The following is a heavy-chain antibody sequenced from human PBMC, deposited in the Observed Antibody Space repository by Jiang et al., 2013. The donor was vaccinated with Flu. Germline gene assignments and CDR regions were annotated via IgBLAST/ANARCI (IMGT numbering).Heavy chain of an antibody. V-gene: IGHV4-39*07. CDR1: GGSISSSSYY. D-gene: IGHD3-10*01. CDR2: IYYSGST. J-gene: IGHJ5*02. Sequence: GPGLVKPSETLSLTCTVSGGSISSSSYYWGWIRQPPGKGLEWIGSIYYSGSTYYNPSLKSRVTISVDTSKNQFSLKLSSVTAADTAVYYCARQGYYYGSGSYNWFDPGAREPWSPSPQ. CDR3: ARQGYYYGSGSYNWFDP.